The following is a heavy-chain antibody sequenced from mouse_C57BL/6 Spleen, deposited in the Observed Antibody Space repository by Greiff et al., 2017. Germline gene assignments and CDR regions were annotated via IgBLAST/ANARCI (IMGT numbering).Heavy chain of an antibody. CDR3: ARASSLWYFDV. Sequence: QVQLQQPGAELVKPGASVKLSCKASGYTFTSYWMHWVKPRPGQGLEWIGMIHPNSGSTNYNEKFKSKATLTVDKSSSTAYMQLSSLTSEDSAVYYCARASSLWYFDVWGTGTTVTVSS. V-gene: IGHV1-64*01. CDR2: IHPNSGST. CDR1: GYTFTSYW. J-gene: IGHJ1*03. D-gene: IGHD1-1*01.